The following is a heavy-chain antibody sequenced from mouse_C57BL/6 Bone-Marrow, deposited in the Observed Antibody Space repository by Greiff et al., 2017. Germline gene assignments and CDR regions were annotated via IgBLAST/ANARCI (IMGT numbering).Heavy chain of an antibody. V-gene: IGHV1-4*01. J-gene: IGHJ1*03. CDR2: INPSSGYT. CDR1: GYTFTSYT. Sequence: VQLQQSGAELARPGASVKMSCKASGYTFTSYTMHWVKQRPGQGLEWIGYINPSSGYTKYNQKFKDKATLTADKSSSTAYMQLSSLTSEDSAVYYCARGRAYDWYFDVWGTGTTVTVSS. D-gene: IGHD1-1*01. CDR3: ARGRAYDWYFDV.